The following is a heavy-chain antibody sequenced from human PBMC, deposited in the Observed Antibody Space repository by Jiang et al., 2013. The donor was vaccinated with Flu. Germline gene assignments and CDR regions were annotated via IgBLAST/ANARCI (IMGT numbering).Heavy chain of an antibody. V-gene: IGHV1-3*01. CDR2: INAGNGNT. CDR1: GYTFTSYA. D-gene: IGHD6-6*01. CDR3: ARDLPQYSSFSGGMDV. J-gene: IGHJ6*02. Sequence: GAEVKKPGASVKVSCKASGYTFTSYAMHWVRQAPGQRLEWMGWINAGNGNTKYSQKFQGRVTITRDTSASTAYMELSSLRSEDTAVYYCARDLPQYSSFSGGMDVWGQGTTVTVSS.